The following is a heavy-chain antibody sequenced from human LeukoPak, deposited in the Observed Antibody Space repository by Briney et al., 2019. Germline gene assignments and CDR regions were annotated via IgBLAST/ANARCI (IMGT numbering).Heavy chain of an antibody. V-gene: IGHV3-23*01. D-gene: IGHD6-13*01. CDR2: ISGSDGST. Sequence: QPGGSLRLSCGASKFTFSSYAMSWVRQAPGKGLEWVSTISGSDGSTYYADSVKGRFTISRDNSKNTLYLQMNSLRAEDTAVYYCAKEKGSSPPWYFDYWGRGTLVTVSS. J-gene: IGHJ4*02. CDR1: KFTFSSYA. CDR3: AKEKGSSPPWYFDY.